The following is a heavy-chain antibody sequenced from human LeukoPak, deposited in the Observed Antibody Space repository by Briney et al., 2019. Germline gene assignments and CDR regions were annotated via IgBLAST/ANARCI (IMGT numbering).Heavy chain of an antibody. J-gene: IGHJ4*02. CDR1: GFTFSSYG. CDR2: ISYDGSNK. Sequence: GRSLRLSCAASGFTFSSYGMHWVRQAPGKGLEWVAVISYDGSNKYYADSLKGRFTISRDNSKNTLYLQMNSLRAEDTAVYYCAKDLLRGVVVPAAMGDYWGQGTLVTVSS. D-gene: IGHD2-2*01. V-gene: IGHV3-30*18. CDR3: AKDLLRGVVVPAAMGDY.